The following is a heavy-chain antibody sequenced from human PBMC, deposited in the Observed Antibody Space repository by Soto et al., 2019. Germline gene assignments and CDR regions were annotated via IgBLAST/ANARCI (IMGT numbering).Heavy chain of an antibody. CDR2: IYYSGRT. CDR3: ARTEYGDCGENYYYYGMDV. D-gene: IGHD4-17*01. J-gene: IGHJ6*02. CDR1: GYSITSTNW. Sequence: KTSETLSLTCAVSGYSITSTNWWGWIRQPPGRGLEWIGNIYYSGRTYCNPSLKSRVTMSVDTSNNQFSLKLSSVSALDTAVYYCARTEYGDCGENYYYYGMDVWGQGTTVTVSS. V-gene: IGHV4-28*01.